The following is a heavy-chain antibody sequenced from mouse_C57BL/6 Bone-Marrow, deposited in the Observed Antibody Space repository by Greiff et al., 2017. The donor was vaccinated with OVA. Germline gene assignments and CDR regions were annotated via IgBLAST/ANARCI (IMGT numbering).Heavy chain of an antibody. CDR3: ALIALITTVVATDFDY. J-gene: IGHJ2*01. Sequence: QVQLKQPGAELVKPGASVKLSCKASGYTFTSYWMHWVKQRPGRGLEWIGRIDPNSGGTKYNEKFKSKATLTVDKPSSTAYMQLSSLTSEDSAVYYCALIALITTVVATDFDYWGQGTTLTVSS. CDR2: IDPNSGGT. V-gene: IGHV1-72*01. CDR1: GYTFTSYW. D-gene: IGHD1-1*01.